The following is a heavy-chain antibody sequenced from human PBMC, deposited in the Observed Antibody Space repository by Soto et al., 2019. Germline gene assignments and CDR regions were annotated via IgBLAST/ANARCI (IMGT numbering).Heavy chain of an antibody. CDR3: ARLISGQYCSGGSCLGY. CDR2: ISAYNGNT. D-gene: IGHD2-15*01. V-gene: IGHV1-18*01. Sequence: QVQLVQSGAEVKKPGASVKVSCKASGYTFTSYGISWVRQAPGQGLEWMGWISAYNGNTNYAQKLQGRVTMTTDTSTSTAYMELRSLRSDDTAVYYWARLISGQYCSGGSCLGYWGQGTLVTVSS. CDR1: GYTFTSYG. J-gene: IGHJ4*02.